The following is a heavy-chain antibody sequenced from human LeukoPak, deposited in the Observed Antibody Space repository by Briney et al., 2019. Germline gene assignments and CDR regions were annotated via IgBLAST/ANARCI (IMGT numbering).Heavy chain of an antibody. V-gene: IGHV3-21*01. CDR2: ISSSSSYI. Sequence: PGGCLRLSCAASGFTFSSYSMNWVRPAPGKGLEWVSSISSSSSYIYYADSVKGRFTISRNNAKNSLYLQMNSLRAEDTAVYYCARVGYSYGPDYWGQGTLVTVSS. J-gene: IGHJ4*02. CDR1: GFTFSSYS. CDR3: ARVGYSYGPDY. D-gene: IGHD5-18*01.